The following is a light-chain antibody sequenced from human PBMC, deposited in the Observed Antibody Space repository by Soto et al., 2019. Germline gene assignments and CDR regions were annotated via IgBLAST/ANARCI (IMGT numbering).Light chain of an antibody. CDR3: HHRGNGIT. CDR1: QSVSSS. Sequence: EVVLTQSPATLSLSPGAAATLSCGASQSVSSSLAWYQQKPGQAPRLLIYDASSRATGIPARFSGGGSGTDFALTISSLDPEYVAVYYCHHRGNGITLGQGTRLEIK. CDR2: DAS. V-gene: IGKV3-11*01. J-gene: IGKJ5*01.